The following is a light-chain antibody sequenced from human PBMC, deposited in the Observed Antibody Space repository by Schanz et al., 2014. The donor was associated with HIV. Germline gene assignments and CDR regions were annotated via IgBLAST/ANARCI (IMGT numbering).Light chain of an antibody. V-gene: IGLV2-14*02. CDR1: SSDVGSYNL. CDR2: EVS. J-gene: IGLJ3*02. Sequence: QSALTQPASVSGSPGQSITISCTGTSSDVGSYNLVSWYQQHPGKAPKLLIYEVSKRPSGVSNRFSGSKSGNTASLTISGLQAEDEADYYCSSYRSYSTLEGVFGGGTKLTVL. CDR3: SSYRSYSTLEGV.